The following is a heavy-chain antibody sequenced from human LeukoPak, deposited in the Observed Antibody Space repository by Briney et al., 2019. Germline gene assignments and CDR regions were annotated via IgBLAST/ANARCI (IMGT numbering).Heavy chain of an antibody. CDR2: ISSSSSYI. CDR3: ARPRYCSGGSCYDNSFDT. J-gene: IGHJ5*02. D-gene: IGHD2-15*01. CDR1: GFSFSSYN. Sequence: PGGSLRLSCAASGFSFSSYNMNWVRQAPGKGLEWVSFISSSSSYIYYADSVKGRFTISRDNAKNTLYLQMNSLRAEDTAVYYCARPRYCSGGSCYDNSFDTWGQGTLVTVSS. V-gene: IGHV3-21*01.